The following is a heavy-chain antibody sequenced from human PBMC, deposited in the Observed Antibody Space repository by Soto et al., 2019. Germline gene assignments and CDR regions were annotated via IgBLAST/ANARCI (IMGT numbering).Heavy chain of an antibody. Sequence: LRLSCAASGFTVSSNYMSWVRQAPGKGLEWVSVIYSGGSTYYADSVKGRFTISRDNSKNTLYLQMNSLRAEDTAVYYCAREDYYDSSGYYGYWGQGTLVTVSS. D-gene: IGHD3-22*01. CDR3: AREDYYDSSGYYGY. CDR1: GFTVSSNY. V-gene: IGHV3-53*01. J-gene: IGHJ4*02. CDR2: IYSGGST.